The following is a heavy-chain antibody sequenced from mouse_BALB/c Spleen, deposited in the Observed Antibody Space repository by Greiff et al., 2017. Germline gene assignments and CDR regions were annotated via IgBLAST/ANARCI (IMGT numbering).Heavy chain of an antibody. D-gene: IGHD2-14*01. CDR1: GYSITSDYA. J-gene: IGHJ4*01. Sequence: EVKLQESGPGLVKPSQSLSLTCTVTGYSITSDYAWNWIRQFPGNKLEWMGYISYSGSTSYNPSLKSRISITRDTSKNQFFLQLNSVTTEDTATYYCARSDYRYGQRAMDYWGQGTSVTVSS. CDR2: ISYSGST. CDR3: ARSDYRYGQRAMDY. V-gene: IGHV3-2*02.